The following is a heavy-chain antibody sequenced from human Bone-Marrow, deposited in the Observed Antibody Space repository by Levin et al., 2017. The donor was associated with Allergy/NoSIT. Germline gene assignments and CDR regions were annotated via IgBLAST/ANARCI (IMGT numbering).Heavy chain of an antibody. D-gene: IGHD6-13*01. CDR2: ISAYNGNT. CDR3: AIGRGIAAAQPSWYFDL. J-gene: IGHJ2*01. Sequence: GESLKISCKASGYTFTSYGISWVRQAPGQGLEWMGWISAYNGNTNYAQKLQGRVTMTTDTSTSTAYMELRSLRSDDTAVYYCAIGRGIAAAQPSWYFDLWGRGTLVTVSS. V-gene: IGHV1-18*01. CDR1: GYTFTSYG.